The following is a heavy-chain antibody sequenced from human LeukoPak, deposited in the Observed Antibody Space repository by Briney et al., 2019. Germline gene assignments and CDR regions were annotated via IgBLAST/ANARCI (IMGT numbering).Heavy chain of an antibody. J-gene: IGHJ5*02. D-gene: IGHD3-16*01. Sequence: PGGSLRLSCAASGFIFSTNAMPWVRQAPGKGLEYVSAISSNGGSTYYAKSVKGRFTISRDNSKNTLYLQMGSLRAEDMAVYYCARDYASDSWGQGTLVTVSS. CDR2: ISSNGGST. CDR1: GFIFSTNA. V-gene: IGHV3-64*01. CDR3: ARDYASDS.